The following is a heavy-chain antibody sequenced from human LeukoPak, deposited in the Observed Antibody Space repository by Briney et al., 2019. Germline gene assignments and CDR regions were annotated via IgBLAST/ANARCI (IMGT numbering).Heavy chain of an antibody. CDR3: AREDASAFDI. CDR1: GFTFSTYR. J-gene: IGHJ3*02. CDR2: IKQDGSEK. Sequence: PGGSLRLSCAASGFTFSTYRMSWVRQAPGKGLEWVANIKQDGSEKHYVDSVKGRFTISRDNAKNSLYLEISSLRAEDTAVYYCAREDASAFDIWGQGTMVTVSS. V-gene: IGHV3-7*01.